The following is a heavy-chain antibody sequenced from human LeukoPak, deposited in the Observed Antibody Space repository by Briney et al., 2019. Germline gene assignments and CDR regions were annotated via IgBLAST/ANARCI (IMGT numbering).Heavy chain of an antibody. J-gene: IGHJ6*03. CDR2: IYTSGST. D-gene: IGHD3-3*01. V-gene: IGHV4-4*07. CDR3: ARDAWSADFWSGYYYYYYMDV. Sequence: SETLSLTCTVSGGSISSYYWSWIRQPAGKGLEWIGRIYTSGSTNYNPSLKSRVTMSVDTSKNQFSLKLSSVTAADTAVYYCARDAWSADFWSGYYYYYYMDVWGKGTTDTVSS. CDR1: GGSISSYY.